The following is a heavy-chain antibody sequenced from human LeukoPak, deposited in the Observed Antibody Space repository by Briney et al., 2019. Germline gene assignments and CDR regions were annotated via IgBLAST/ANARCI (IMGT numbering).Heavy chain of an antibody. Sequence: GGSLRLSCAVSGFRFSSQWMTWVRQAPGKGLEWVSYISSDSRTIYYADSVQGRFTISRDNAKNSLYLQMKSLRAEDTAVYYCARARRQGFPNLWGQGTLVTVSS. D-gene: IGHD3-3*01. J-gene: IGHJ5*02. CDR3: ARARRQGFPNL. V-gene: IGHV3-48*04. CDR1: GFRFSSQW. CDR2: ISSDSRTI.